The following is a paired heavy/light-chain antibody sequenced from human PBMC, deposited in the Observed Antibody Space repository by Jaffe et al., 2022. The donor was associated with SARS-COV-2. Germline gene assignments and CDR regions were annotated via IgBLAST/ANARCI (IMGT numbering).Light chain of an antibody. V-gene: IGKV3-11*01. CDR3: QQRSNWPPHT. J-gene: IGKJ2*01. CDR2: DAS. Sequence: EIVLTQSPATLSLSPGERATLSCRASQSVSSYLAWYQQKPGQAPRLLIYDASNRATGIPARFSGSGSGTDFTLTISSLEPEDFAVYYCQQRSNWPPHTFGQGTKLEIK. CDR1: QSVSSY.
Heavy chain of an antibody. V-gene: IGHV4-39*01. J-gene: IGHJ4*02. CDR2: IYYSGST. CDR3: ASPLYYYDSSGYQLVRDY. CDR1: GGSISSSSYY. Sequence: QLQLQESGPGLVKPSETLSLTCTVSGGSISSSSYYWGWIRQPPGKGLEWIGSIYYSGSTYYNPSLKSRVTISVDTSKNQFSLKLSSVTAADTAVYYCASPLYYYDSSGYQLVRDYWGQGTLVTVSS. D-gene: IGHD3-22*01.